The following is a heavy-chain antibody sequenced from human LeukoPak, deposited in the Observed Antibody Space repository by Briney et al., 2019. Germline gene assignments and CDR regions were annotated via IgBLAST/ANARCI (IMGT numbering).Heavy chain of an antibody. V-gene: IGHV1-2*02. CDR2: INPNSGGT. CDR3: RTDRYGDYGDYIDY. CDR1: GYTFTGYY. Sequence: ASVKVSCKASGYTFTGYYMHWVRQAPGQGLEWMGWINPNSGGTNYAQKFQGRVTMTRDTSISTAYMELSRLRSDDTAVYYCRTDRYGDYGDYIDYWGQGTLVSVSS. J-gene: IGHJ4*02. D-gene: IGHD4-17*01.